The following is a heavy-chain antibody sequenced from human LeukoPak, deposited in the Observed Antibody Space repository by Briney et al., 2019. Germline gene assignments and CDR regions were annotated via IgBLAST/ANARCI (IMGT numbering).Heavy chain of an antibody. Sequence: ASVKVSCKASGGSFSSYAISWVRQAPGQGLEWMGWISAYNGNTNYAQKLQGRVTMTTDTSTSTAYMELRSLRSDDTAVYYCARSALEHDAFDIWGQGTVVTVSS. CDR2: ISAYNGNT. CDR1: GGSFSSYA. CDR3: ARSALEHDAFDI. V-gene: IGHV1-18*01. J-gene: IGHJ3*02. D-gene: IGHD1/OR15-1a*01.